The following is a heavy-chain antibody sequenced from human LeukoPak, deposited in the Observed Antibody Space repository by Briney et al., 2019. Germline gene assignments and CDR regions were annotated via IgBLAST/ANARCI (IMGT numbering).Heavy chain of an antibody. D-gene: IGHD3-22*01. V-gene: IGHV4-39*02. Sequence: SETLSLTCTVSGGSISSSSYYWGWIRQPPGKGLEWIGSIYYSGSTYYNPSLKSRVTISVDTSKNQFSLKLSSVTAADTAVYYCVREGTYYYDSSAYSLFDPWGQGTLVTVSS. CDR1: GGSISSSSYY. J-gene: IGHJ5*02. CDR2: IYYSGST. CDR3: VREGTYYYDSSAYSLFDP.